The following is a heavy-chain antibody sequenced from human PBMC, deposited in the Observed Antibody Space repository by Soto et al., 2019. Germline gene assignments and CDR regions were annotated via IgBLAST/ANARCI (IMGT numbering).Heavy chain of an antibody. D-gene: IGHD6-19*01. Sequence: ASVKVSCKASGYTFTSYGISWVRQAPGQGLEWMGWISAYNGNTNYAQKLQGRVTMTTDTSTSTAYMELRSLRSDDTAVYYCARVSSSGWYHPHDYYGMDVWGQGTTVTVSS. CDR1: GYTFTSYG. CDR3: ARVSSSGWYHPHDYYGMDV. J-gene: IGHJ6*02. V-gene: IGHV1-18*01. CDR2: ISAYNGNT.